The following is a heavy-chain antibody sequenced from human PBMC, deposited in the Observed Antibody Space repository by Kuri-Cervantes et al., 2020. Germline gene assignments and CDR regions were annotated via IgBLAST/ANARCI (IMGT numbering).Heavy chain of an antibody. CDR1: GFTFDDYG. CDR2: INWNGGST. CDR3: AKDSVKTRRILTGYSPGETGNYYGMDV. Sequence: GESLKISCAASGFTFDDYGMSWVRQAPGKGLEWVSGINWNGGSTGYADSVKGRFTISRDNAKNSLYLQMNSLRAEDTALYYCAKDSVKTRRILTGYSPGETGNYYGMDVWGQGTTVTVSS. J-gene: IGHJ6*02. D-gene: IGHD3-9*01. V-gene: IGHV3-20*04.